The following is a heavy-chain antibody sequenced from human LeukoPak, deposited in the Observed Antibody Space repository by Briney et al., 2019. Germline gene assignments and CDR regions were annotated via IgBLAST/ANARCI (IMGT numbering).Heavy chain of an antibody. Sequence: SETLSLTCTVSGGSISSSSYYWGWIRQPPGKGLEWIGSIYYSGSTYYNPSLKSRVTISVDTSKNQFSLKLSSVTAADTAVYYCAREDYHGSGSPYWGQGTLVTVSS. V-gene: IGHV4-39*07. J-gene: IGHJ4*02. CDR3: AREDYHGSGSPY. CDR1: GGSISSSSYY. D-gene: IGHD3-10*01. CDR2: IYYSGST.